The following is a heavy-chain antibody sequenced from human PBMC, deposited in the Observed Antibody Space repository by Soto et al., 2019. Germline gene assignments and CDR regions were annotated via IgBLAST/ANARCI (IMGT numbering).Heavy chain of an antibody. CDR2: INHSGST. CDR1: GGSFSGYY. CDR3: ASAVLFGERGSFDY. Sequence: QVQLQQWGAGLLKPSENLSLTCAVYGGSFSGYYWSWIRQPPGTGLEWIGEINHSGSTNYNPSLKSRFTISVDTSKNKFSLQLSSVTAADTAVYYCASAVLFGERGSFDYWGQGTLVTVSS. J-gene: IGHJ4*02. V-gene: IGHV4-34*01. D-gene: IGHD3-10*01.